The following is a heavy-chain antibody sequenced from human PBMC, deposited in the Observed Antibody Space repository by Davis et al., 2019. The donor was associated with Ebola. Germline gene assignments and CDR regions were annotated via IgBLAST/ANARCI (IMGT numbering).Heavy chain of an antibody. CDR3: ASKGASWADQRNANY. CDR2: INAGNGNT. J-gene: IGHJ4*02. D-gene: IGHD2-8*01. Sequence: ASVKVSCKASGYTFTSYAMHWVRQAPGQRLEWMGWINAGNGNTKYSQKFQGRVTITRDTSASTAYMELSSLRSEDTAVYYCASKGASWADQRNANYWGQGTLVTVSS. CDR1: GYTFTSYA. V-gene: IGHV1-3*01.